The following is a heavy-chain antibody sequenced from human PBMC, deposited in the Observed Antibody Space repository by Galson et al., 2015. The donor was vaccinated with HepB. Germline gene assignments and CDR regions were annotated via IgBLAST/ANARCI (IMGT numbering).Heavy chain of an antibody. CDR2: ISSSSTYT. Sequence: SLRLSCAASGFSFSDYYMSWIRQAPGKGLEWVSYISSSSTYTKYADSVKGRFTISRDNAKKLLYLEMSSLRADDTAVYYCARDGDYLSYRPHWFDPWGQGTLVTVSS. CDR3: ARDGDYLSYRPHWFDP. J-gene: IGHJ5*02. D-gene: IGHD4-17*01. V-gene: IGHV3-11*06. CDR1: GFSFSDYY.